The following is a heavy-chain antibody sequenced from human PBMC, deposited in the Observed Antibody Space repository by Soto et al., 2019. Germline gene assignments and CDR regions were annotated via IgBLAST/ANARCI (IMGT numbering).Heavy chain of an antibody. CDR1: GYPFTTYG. Sequence: QVQLAQSGAEVKKPGASVKVSCKASGYPFTTYGISWVRQAPGQGLEWMGWISTYNGDTEYPRSLQGRVTMTRDTSTATAYMELRSLRSDDTAVYYCARVMTTFGVVSKGPDHWGQGTLVTVSS. V-gene: IGHV1-18*04. CDR3: ARVMTTFGVVSKGPDH. CDR2: ISTYNGDT. J-gene: IGHJ4*02. D-gene: IGHD3-3*01.